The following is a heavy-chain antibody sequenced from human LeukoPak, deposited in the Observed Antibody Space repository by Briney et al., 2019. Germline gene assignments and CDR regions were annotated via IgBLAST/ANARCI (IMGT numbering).Heavy chain of an antibody. CDR1: GGSFSGYY. J-gene: IGHJ6*03. V-gene: IGHV4-34*01. Sequence: PSETLSLTCAVYGGSFSGYYWSWIRQPPGKGLEWIGEINHSGSTSYNPSLKSRVTISVDTSKNQFSLKLSSVTAADTAVYYCARGPSAGARGYYYYYYYMDVWGKGTTVTVSS. CDR3: ARGPSAGARGYYYYYYYMDV. D-gene: IGHD6-13*01. CDR2: INHSGST.